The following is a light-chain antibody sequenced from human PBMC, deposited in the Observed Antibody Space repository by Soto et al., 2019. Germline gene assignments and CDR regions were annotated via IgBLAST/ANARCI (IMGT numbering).Light chain of an antibody. CDR3: VSYATSTNLYV. CDR1: SSDVGSFNY. V-gene: IGLV2-14*01. CDR2: EVT. J-gene: IGLJ1*01. Sequence: QSALTHPASVSWSPGHSITISCTATSSDVGSFNYVSWYQHHPGKAPKLMIYEVTSRPSGVSNRFSGSKSGNTASLTISGLQAEDEADYYCVSYATSTNLYVFGSGTKVTAL.